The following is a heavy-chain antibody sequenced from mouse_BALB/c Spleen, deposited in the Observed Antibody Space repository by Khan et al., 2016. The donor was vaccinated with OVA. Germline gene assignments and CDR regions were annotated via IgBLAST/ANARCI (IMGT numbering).Heavy chain of an antibody. CDR2: INTYTGEP. D-gene: IGHD6-2*01. CDR3: ARISSYCYSDV. CDR1: GYTFTNYG. V-gene: IGHV9-1*02. Sequence: LVESGPELKKPGETVKISCKASGYTFTNYGMNWVKQAPGKGLKWMGWINTYTGEPTYADDFKGRFVFSLETSASSAYLQISNRKNEDMTTYFCARISSYCYSDVWGAETTVTVAA. J-gene: IGHJ1*01.